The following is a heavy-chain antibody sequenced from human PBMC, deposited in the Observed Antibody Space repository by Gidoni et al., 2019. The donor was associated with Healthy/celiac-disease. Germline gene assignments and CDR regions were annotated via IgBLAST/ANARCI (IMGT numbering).Heavy chain of an antibody. CDR2: ISISSSYI. CDR1: GFTFSSFS. CDR3: ASDNYDFWSGYRVGVDY. V-gene: IGHV3-21*01. D-gene: IGHD3-3*01. Sequence: EVQLVESGGGLVKPGGSLRRSCAASGFTFSSFSMNWVLQAPGKGLEWVSSISISSSYIYYADSVKVRFTISRDNAKNSLYLQMNSLRAEDTAVYYCASDNYDFWSGYRVGVDYWGQGTLVTVSS. J-gene: IGHJ4*02.